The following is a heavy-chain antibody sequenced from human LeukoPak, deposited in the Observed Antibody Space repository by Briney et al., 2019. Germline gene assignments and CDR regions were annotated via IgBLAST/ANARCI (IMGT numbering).Heavy chain of an antibody. CDR2: IYYSGST. Sequence: SETLSLTCTVSGGSISSGGYYWSWLRQHPGKGLEWIGYIYYSGSTYYNPSLKSRVTISVDTSKNQFSLKLSSVTAADTAVYYCARAPGGSGSYSPFDYWGQGTLVTVSS. J-gene: IGHJ4*02. CDR3: ARAPGGSGSYSPFDY. CDR1: GGSISSGGYY. D-gene: IGHD3-10*01. V-gene: IGHV4-31*03.